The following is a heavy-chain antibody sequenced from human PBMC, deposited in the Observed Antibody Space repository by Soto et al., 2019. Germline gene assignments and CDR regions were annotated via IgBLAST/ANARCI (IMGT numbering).Heavy chain of an antibody. CDR1: GGSVSSGSYY. J-gene: IGHJ5*02. CDR3: ARVLLWFGECWFDP. D-gene: IGHD3-10*01. V-gene: IGHV4-61*01. CDR2: IYHSGST. Sequence: SETLSLTCTVSGGSVSSGSYYWSWIRQPPGKGLEWIAEIYHSGSTNYNPSLKSRVTISVDTSKNQFSLKLSSVTAADTAVYYCARVLLWFGECWFDPWGQGTLVTVSS.